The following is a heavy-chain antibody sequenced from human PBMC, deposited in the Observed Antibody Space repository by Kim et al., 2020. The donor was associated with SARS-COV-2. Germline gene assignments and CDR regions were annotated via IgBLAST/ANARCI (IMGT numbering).Heavy chain of an antibody. D-gene: IGHD3-16*01. V-gene: IGHV4-59*01. J-gene: IGHJ5*02. Sequence: KYNPSLKSRVTKSDDTSANQFSRTLNSLTAANTAVYYWARDAGLAGGYFDPWGQGTLVTVSS. CDR3: ARDAGLAGGYFDP.